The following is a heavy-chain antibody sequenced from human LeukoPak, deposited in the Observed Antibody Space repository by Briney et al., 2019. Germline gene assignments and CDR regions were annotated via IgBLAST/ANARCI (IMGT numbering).Heavy chain of an antibody. V-gene: IGHV4-39*07. J-gene: IGHJ5*02. CDR2: IYYSDNI. Sequence: SETLSLTCTVSGGSISSSSYYWGWIRQPPGKGLEWIGSIYYSDNIYYNPSLKSRVTISVDTSKNQFSLKLSSVTATDTAVYYCARDIAAAGTDWFDPWGQGTLVTVSS. CDR1: GGSISSSSYY. CDR3: ARDIAAAGTDWFDP. D-gene: IGHD6-13*01.